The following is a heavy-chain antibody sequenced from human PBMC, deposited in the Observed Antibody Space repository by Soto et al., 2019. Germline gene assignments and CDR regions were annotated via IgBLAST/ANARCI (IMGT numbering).Heavy chain of an antibody. CDR3: AKVIRQWLINGHDY. J-gene: IGHJ4*02. D-gene: IGHD6-19*01. CDR1: GFTFSSYA. CDR2: ISGSGGST. V-gene: IGHV3-23*01. Sequence: EVPLLESGGGLVQPGGSLRLSCAASGFTFSSYAMSWVRQAPGKGLEWVSAISGSGGSTYYADSVKGRFTISRDNSKNTLYLQMNSLRAEDTAVYYCAKVIRQWLINGHDYWGQGTLVTVSS.